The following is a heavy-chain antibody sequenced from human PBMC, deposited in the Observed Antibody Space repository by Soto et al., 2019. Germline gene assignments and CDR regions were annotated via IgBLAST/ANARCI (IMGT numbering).Heavy chain of an antibody. CDR2: IWYDGSNK. Sequence: QVQLVESGGGVVQPGRSLRLSCAASGFTFSSFGMHWVRQAPGKGLEWVAVIWYDGSNKYYADSVKGRFTISRDNSKNTLYLQMNSLRAEDTAVYYCARDRGLRFLEWLPFDYWGQGTLVTVSS. V-gene: IGHV3-33*01. CDR3: ARDRGLRFLEWLPFDY. D-gene: IGHD3-3*01. J-gene: IGHJ4*02. CDR1: GFTFSSFG.